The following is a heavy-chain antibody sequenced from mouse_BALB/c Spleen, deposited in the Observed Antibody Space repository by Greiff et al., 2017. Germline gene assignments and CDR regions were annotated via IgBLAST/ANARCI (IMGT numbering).Heavy chain of an antibody. CDR3: ARSDYGSSYVYYFDY. CDR1: GDSITSGY. V-gene: IGHV3-8*02. Sequence: EVKLVESGPSLVKPSQTLSLTCSVTGDSITSGYWNWIRKFPGNKLEYMGYISYSGSTYYNPSLKSRISITRDTSKNQYYLQLNSVTTEDTATYYCARSDYGSSYVYYFDYWGQGTTLTVSS. CDR2: ISYSGST. D-gene: IGHD1-1*01. J-gene: IGHJ2*01.